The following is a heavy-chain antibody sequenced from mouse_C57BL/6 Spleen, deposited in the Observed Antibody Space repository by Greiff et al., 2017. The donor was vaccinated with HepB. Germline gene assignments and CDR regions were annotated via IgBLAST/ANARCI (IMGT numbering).Heavy chain of an antibody. D-gene: IGHD2-4*01. J-gene: IGHJ4*01. CDR1: GYTFTSYW. Sequence: VQLQQPGAELVMPGASVKLSCKASGYTFTSYWMHWVKQRPGQGLEWIGEIDPSDSYTNYNQKFKGKSTLTVDKSSSTAYMQLSSLTSEDSAVYYCARKGSYYDYDDAMDYWGQGTSVTVSS. V-gene: IGHV1-69*01. CDR2: IDPSDSYT. CDR3: ARKGSYYDYDDAMDY.